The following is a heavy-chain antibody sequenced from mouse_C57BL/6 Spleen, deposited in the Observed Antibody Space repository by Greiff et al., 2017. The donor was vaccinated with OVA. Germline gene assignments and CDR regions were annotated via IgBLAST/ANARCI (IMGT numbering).Heavy chain of an antibody. CDR3: ARSGGNCCDY. Sequence: QVQLQQPGAELVKPGASVKLSCKASGYTFTSYWMQWVKQRPGQGLEWIGEIDPSDGYTNYNQKFKGKATLTVDTSSSTAYMQLSSLTSENAADDDCARSGGNCCDYWGRGTTLTVSS. CDR1: GYTFTSYW. CDR2: IDPSDGYT. V-gene: IGHV1-50*01. J-gene: IGHJ2*01. D-gene: IGHD3-1*01.